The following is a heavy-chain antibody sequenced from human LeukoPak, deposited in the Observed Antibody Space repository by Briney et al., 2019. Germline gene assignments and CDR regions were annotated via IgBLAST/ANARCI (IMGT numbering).Heavy chain of an antibody. V-gene: IGHV3-11*01. CDR2: ISSSGSTI. D-gene: IGHD4-17*01. CDR1: GFTFSDYY. Sequence: GGSLRLSCAASGFTFSDYYMSWIRQAPGKGLEWVSYISSSGSTIYYADSVKGRFTISRDNAKNSLYLQMNSLRAEDTAVYYCARDLSTTVTTHNWFDPWGQGTLSPSPQ. J-gene: IGHJ5*02. CDR3: ARDLSTTVTTHNWFDP.